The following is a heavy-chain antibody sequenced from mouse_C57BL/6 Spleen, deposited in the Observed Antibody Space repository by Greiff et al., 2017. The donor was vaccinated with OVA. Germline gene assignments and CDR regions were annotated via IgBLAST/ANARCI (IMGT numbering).Heavy chain of an antibody. CDR3: ARSNYYGSSYEEAWFAY. CDR1: GYAFSSSW. V-gene: IGHV1-82*01. Sequence: QVQLQQSGPELVKPGASVKISCKASGYAFSSSWMNWVKQRPGKGLEWIGRLYPGDGDTNYNGKFKGKATLTADKSSSTAYMQLSSLTSEDSAVYFCARSNYYGSSYEEAWFAYWGQGTLVTVSA. D-gene: IGHD1-1*01. J-gene: IGHJ3*01. CDR2: LYPGDGDT.